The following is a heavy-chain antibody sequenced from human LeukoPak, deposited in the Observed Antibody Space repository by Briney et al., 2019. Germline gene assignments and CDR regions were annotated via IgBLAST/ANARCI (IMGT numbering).Heavy chain of an antibody. J-gene: IGHJ6*02. CDR3: ARDLARSRRNWVNYGMDL. V-gene: IGHV1-18*01. CDR1: GYTFTSYG. Sequence: ASVKVSCKASGYTFTSYGISWVRQAPGQGLEWMGWIITDNGKTNYAQNVQGRVTMTTDTSTNTAHMELRSLRSDDTAVYFCARDLARSRRNWVNYGMDLWGQGTTVTVSS. D-gene: IGHD7-27*01. CDR2: IITDNGKT.